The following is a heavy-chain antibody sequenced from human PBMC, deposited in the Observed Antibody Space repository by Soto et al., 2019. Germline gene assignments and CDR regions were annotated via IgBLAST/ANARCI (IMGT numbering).Heavy chain of an antibody. CDR1: GYSFTGYS. Sequence: ASVKVSCKASGYSFTGYSMHWVRQAPGQGLEWMGWINPKNGATNYAQKFQGWVTMIRDTSISTAYMELRNLKSDDTAVYYCATGPHDYGDKQPLYYYYYYMDVWGKGTTVTVSS. V-gene: IGHV1-2*04. J-gene: IGHJ6*03. CDR3: ATGPHDYGDKQPLYYYYYYMDV. CDR2: INPKNGAT. D-gene: IGHD4-17*01.